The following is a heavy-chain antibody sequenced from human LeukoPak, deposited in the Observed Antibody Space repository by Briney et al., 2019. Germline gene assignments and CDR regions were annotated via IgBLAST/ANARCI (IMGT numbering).Heavy chain of an antibody. CDR3: ARASPTVRPFDP. CDR2: IYTSGSA. J-gene: IGHJ5*02. V-gene: IGHV4-61*02. Sequence: SETLSLTCTVSGGSINSGSYYWSWIRQPAGKGLEWIGRIYTSGSANYNSSLRSRVTISIDTSKNQFSLKLSSVTAADTAVYYCARASPTVRPFDPWGQGTLVTVSS. D-gene: IGHD4-17*01. CDR1: GGSINSGSYY.